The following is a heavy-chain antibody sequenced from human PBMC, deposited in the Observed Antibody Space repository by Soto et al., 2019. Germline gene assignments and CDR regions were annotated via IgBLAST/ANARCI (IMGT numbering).Heavy chain of an antibody. CDR2: INAGNGNT. CDR3: AREQAGSSCYCRYFDL. V-gene: IGHV1-3*01. D-gene: IGHD6-13*01. Sequence: EASVKVSCKASGYTFSSYAIHWVRQAPGQRLEWMGWINAGNGNTKYSQKFQGRVTITRDTSASTAYMELSSLRSEDTAVYYCAREQAGSSCYCRYFDLWGRGTLVPVSS. CDR1: GYTFSSYA. J-gene: IGHJ2*01.